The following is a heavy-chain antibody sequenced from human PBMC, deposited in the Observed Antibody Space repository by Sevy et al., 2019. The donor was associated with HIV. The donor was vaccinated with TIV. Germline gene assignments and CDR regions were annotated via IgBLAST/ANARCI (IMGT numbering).Heavy chain of an antibody. Sequence: GGSLRLSCVGSGFRFSGYYMNWIRQAPGKGLEWVSYISGTGNTKYCTDSVKGRFTISRDNAKNSLYLEMTSLRVDDTAVYYCARDPTYYDFWAGYYTGWFDPWGQGTLVTVSS. V-gene: IGHV3-11*01. J-gene: IGHJ5*02. CDR1: GFRFSGYY. CDR2: ISGTGNTK. CDR3: ARDPTYYDFWAGYYTGWFDP. D-gene: IGHD3-3*01.